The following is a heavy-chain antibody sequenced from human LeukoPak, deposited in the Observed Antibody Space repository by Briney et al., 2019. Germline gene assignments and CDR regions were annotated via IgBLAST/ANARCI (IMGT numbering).Heavy chain of an antibody. Sequence: GGSLRLSCVASGFTLSSHWMSWVRQAPGKGLEWVANINQDGSAKYFVDSVKGRFTISRDNAKNSLYLQMNSLRAEDTAVYYCARFEWFGESSTDYWGQGTLVTVSS. CDR3: ARFEWFGESSTDY. CDR1: GFTLSSHW. J-gene: IGHJ4*02. D-gene: IGHD3-10*01. V-gene: IGHV3-7*01. CDR2: INQDGSAK.